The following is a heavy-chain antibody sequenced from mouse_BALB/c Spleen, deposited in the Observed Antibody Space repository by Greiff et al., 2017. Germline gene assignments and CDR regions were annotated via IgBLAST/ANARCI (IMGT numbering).Heavy chain of an antibody. D-gene: IGHD1-1*01. CDR1: GFTFSSYA. V-gene: IGHV5-6-5*01. Sequence: EVKLVESGGGLVKPGGSLKLSCAASGFTFSSYAMSWVRQTPEKRLEWVASISSGGSTYYPDSVKGRFTISRDNARNILYLQMSSLRSEDTAMYYCARCGYYYGSSPFAYWGQGTLVTVSA. CDR3: ARCGYYYGSSPFAY. J-gene: IGHJ3*01. CDR2: ISSGGST.